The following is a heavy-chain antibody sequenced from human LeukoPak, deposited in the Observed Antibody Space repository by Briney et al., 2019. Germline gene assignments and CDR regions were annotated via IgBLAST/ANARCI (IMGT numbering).Heavy chain of an antibody. Sequence: GGSLRLSCAASGFTFSDYYMSWIRQAPGKGLEWVSYISSSGSTIYYADSVKGRFTISRDNAKNSLYLQMNSLRAEDTAVYYCAXXXSYYDSSGYYWGQGTLVTVSS. J-gene: IGHJ4*02. V-gene: IGHV3-11*01. CDR2: ISSSGSTI. D-gene: IGHD3-22*01. CDR3: AXXXSYYDSSGYY. CDR1: GFTFSDYY.